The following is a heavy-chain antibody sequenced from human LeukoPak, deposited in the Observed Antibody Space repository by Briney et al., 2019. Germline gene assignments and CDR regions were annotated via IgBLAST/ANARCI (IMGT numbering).Heavy chain of an antibody. CDR3: ARDISSGGSGDQAEDY. V-gene: IGHV1-2*06. CDR1: GYTFTGYY. Sequence: ASVKVSCQASGYTFTGYYMHWVRQAPGQGLEWMGRINPNSGGTNYAQKFQGRVTMTRDTSISTAYMELSRLRSDDTAVYYCARDISSGGSGDQAEDYWGQGTLVTVSS. D-gene: IGHD7-27*01. J-gene: IGHJ4*02. CDR2: INPNSGGT.